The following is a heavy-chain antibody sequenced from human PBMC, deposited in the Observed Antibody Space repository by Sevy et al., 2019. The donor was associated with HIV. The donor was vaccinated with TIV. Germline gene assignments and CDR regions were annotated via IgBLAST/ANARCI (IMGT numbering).Heavy chain of an antibody. Sequence: GGSLRLSCAASGFTFSSYAMTWVRQAPGKGLEWVSVISDSGGRTNHADSVKGRFTMSRDNSKNTVYLQMTSLRAEDTAVYYCAKSGIGVHYCSGNSCCPDYWGQGTLVTVSS. V-gene: IGHV3-23*01. D-gene: IGHD2-15*01. CDR3: AKSGIGVHYCSGNSCCPDY. CDR2: ISDSGGRT. J-gene: IGHJ4*02. CDR1: GFTFSSYA.